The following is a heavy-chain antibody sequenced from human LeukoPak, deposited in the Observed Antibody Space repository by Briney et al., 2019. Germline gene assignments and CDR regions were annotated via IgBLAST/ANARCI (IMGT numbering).Heavy chain of an antibody. J-gene: IGHJ5*02. Sequence: ASVKVSCKTSGYTFSAFYMHWVRQAPGQGPEWMGWINPDSGGSEYGQKFQGRVTFTSDTSSTTIYMEVRSLKSDDTAVYYCAKDRHAPGRYCSSVTCFPFDPWGQGTLVTVSS. CDR1: GYTFSAFY. CDR3: AKDRHAPGRYCSSVTCFPFDP. CDR2: INPDSGGS. D-gene: IGHD2-2*01. V-gene: IGHV1-2*02.